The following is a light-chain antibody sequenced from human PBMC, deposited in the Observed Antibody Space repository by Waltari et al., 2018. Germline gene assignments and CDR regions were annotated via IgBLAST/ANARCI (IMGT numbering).Light chain of an antibody. Sequence: EIVMTQSPATLSVSPGTRATLSCRASQSVSSNLAWYQQKPGQAPRLPIYGASTRATGIPARFSGSGSGTEFTLTISSLQSEDFAVYYCQQYNNWPLWTFGQGTKVEIK. J-gene: IGKJ1*01. CDR2: GAS. V-gene: IGKV3-15*01. CDR3: QQYNNWPLWT. CDR1: QSVSSN.